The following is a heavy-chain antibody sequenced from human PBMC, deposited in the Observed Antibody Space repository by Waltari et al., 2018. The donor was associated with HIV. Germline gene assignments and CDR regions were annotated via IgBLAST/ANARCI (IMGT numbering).Heavy chain of an antibody. CDR2: LNFYGDNH. D-gene: IGHD3-22*01. V-gene: IGHV3-30*02. CDR3: AEMGFNGYSFHY. CDR1: GLTSATFA. Sequence: QVQLVESGGGVVQPGGSLKLACATSGLTSATFAMHWVRQAPGKGLEWVAFLNFYGDNHFYTESVKGRFTISRDHSKNTIYLVMNSLRADDTAVYYCAEMGFNGYSFHYWGQGTLVTVSS. J-gene: IGHJ4*02.